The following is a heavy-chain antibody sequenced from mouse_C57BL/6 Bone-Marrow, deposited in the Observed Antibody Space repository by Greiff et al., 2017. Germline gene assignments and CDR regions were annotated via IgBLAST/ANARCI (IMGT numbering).Heavy chain of an antibody. Sequence: QVQLQQSGAELVKPGASVKISCKASGYAFSSYWMNWVKQRPGKGLEWIGQIYPGDGDTNYNGKFKGKATLTADKSSSTAYMQLSSLTSEDSAVYFCARKVPDYGYDEGFAYWGQGTLVTVSA. V-gene: IGHV1-80*01. CDR3: ARKVPDYGYDEGFAY. J-gene: IGHJ3*01. D-gene: IGHD2-2*01. CDR1: GYAFSSYW. CDR2: IYPGDGDT.